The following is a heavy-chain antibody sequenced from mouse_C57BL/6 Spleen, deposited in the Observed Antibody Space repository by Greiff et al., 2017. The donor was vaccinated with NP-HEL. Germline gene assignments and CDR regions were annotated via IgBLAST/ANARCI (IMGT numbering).Heavy chain of an antibody. Sequence: VQLKQSGPGMVKPSQSLSLTCTVTGYSITSGYDWHWIRHFPGNKLEWMGYISYSGSTNYNPSLKSRISITHDTSKNHFFLKLNSVTTEDTATYYCARDRGYSSGFAYWGQGTLVTVSA. D-gene: IGHD2-12*01. CDR2: ISYSGST. CDR1: GYSITSGYD. V-gene: IGHV3-1*01. J-gene: IGHJ3*01. CDR3: ARDRGYSSGFAY.